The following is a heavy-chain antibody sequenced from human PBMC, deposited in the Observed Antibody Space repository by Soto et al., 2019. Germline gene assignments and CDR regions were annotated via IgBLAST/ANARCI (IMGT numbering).Heavy chain of an antibody. CDR1: GFTFSSYG. D-gene: IGHD6-13*01. Sequence: GGSLRLSCAASGFTFSSYGMHWVRQAPGKALEWVAVIWYDGSNKYYADSVKGRFTISRDNSKNTLYLQMNSLRAEDTAVYYCARDFLRYSSSWYHNWFDPWGQGTLATVSS. J-gene: IGHJ5*02. CDR2: IWYDGSNK. V-gene: IGHV3-33*01. CDR3: ARDFLRYSSSWYHNWFDP.